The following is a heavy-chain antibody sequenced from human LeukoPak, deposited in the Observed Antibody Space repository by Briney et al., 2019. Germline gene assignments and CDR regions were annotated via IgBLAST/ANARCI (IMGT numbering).Heavy chain of an antibody. D-gene: IGHD3-9*01. J-gene: IGHJ5*02. V-gene: IGHV1-18*01. CDR2: ISAYNGST. CDR3: ARGRAYYDILTGPVYNWFDP. CDR1: GYTFTSNG. Sequence: GASVKVCCKASGYTFTSNGISWVREAPGQGIEWMGWISAYNGSTNYAQKLQGRVTITADTSTSTAYMELRSLRSDDTAVYYCARGRAYYDILTGPVYNWFDPWGQGTLVPVSS.